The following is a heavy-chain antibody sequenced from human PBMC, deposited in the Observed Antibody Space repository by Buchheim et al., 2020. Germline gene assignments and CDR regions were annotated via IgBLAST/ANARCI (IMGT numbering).Heavy chain of an antibody. V-gene: IGHV1-69*08. CDR2: IIPILGIA. J-gene: IGHJ6*02. CDR3: ARDPYGSGSFFPSGDPTYYYYGMDV. CDR1: GGTFSSYT. D-gene: IGHD3-10*01. Sequence: QVQLVQSGAEVKKPGSSVKVSCKASGGTFSSYTISWVRQAPGQGLEWMGRIIPILGIANYAQKFQGRVTITADKSTSTAYMELSSLRSEDTAVYYCARDPYGSGSFFPSGDPTYYYYGMDVWGQGTT.